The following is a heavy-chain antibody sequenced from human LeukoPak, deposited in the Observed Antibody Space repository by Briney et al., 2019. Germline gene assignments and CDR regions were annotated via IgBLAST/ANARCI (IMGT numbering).Heavy chain of an antibody. J-gene: IGHJ3*02. D-gene: IGHD1-26*01. CDR2: IIPILGIA. V-gene: IGHV1-69*16. Sequence: ASVKVSCKASGGTFSSYTISWVRQAPGQGLEWMGRIIPILGIANYAQKFQGRVTITTDESTSTAYMELSSLRSEDTAVYYCARDTGRFDAFDIWGQGTMVTVSS. CDR3: ARDTGRFDAFDI. CDR1: GGTFSSYT.